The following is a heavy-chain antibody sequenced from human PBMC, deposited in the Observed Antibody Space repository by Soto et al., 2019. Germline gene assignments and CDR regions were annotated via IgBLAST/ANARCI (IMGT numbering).Heavy chain of an antibody. CDR1: GGTFSSYA. Sequence: QVQLVQSGAEVKKPGSSVKVSCKASGGTFSSYAISWVRQAPGQGLEWMGVIIPIFGTANYAQKFQGRVTITADESTSTAYMELSILRSDDTAVYYCARDFCTNGVSRYFHLCGRGTLVTVSS. V-gene: IGHV1-69*12. CDR2: IIPIFGTA. J-gene: IGHJ2*01. CDR3: ARDFCTNGVSRYFHL. D-gene: IGHD2-8*01.